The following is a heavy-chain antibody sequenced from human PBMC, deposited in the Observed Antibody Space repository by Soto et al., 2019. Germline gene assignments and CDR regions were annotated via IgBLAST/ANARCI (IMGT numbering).Heavy chain of an antibody. CDR1: GGSFSGYY. D-gene: IGHD2-2*01. CDR3: ARGREIVVVPARRYIPRGYFDL. J-gene: IGHJ2*01. Sequence: QVQLQQWGAGLLKPSETLSLTCAVYGGSFSGYYWSWIRQPPGKGLEWIGEINHSGSTNYNPSLKSRVTIPVDTSKNQFSLKLSSVTAADTAVYYCARGREIVVVPARRYIPRGYFDLWGRGTLVTVSS. CDR2: INHSGST. V-gene: IGHV4-34*01.